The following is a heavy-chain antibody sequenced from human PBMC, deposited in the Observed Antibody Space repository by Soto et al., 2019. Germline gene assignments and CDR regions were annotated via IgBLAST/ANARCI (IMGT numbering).Heavy chain of an antibody. Sequence: GCLVLACAASGFTFSSYAMHWVRQAPGKGLEWVAVISYDGSNKYYADSVKGRFTISRDNSKNTLYLQMNSLRAEDTAVYYCARAVFHTDILTGYYNYGMDVWGQGTKVTVYS. CDR2: ISYDGSNK. J-gene: IGHJ6*02. D-gene: IGHD3-9*01. CDR3: ARAVFHTDILTGYYNYGMDV. V-gene: IGHV3-30-3*01. CDR1: GFTFSSYA.